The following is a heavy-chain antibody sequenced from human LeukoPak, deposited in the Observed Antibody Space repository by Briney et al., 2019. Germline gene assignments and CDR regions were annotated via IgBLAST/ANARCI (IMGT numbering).Heavy chain of an antibody. Sequence: PGGSLRLSCAASGFTFDSYWMSWVRQAPGKGLEWVANIKQDESEKYYVDSVKGRFTISRDNAKNSLYLQMNSLRVEDTAVYYCAXAXXGXYIGWHYYYYMXVWGKGTTVTVSS. J-gene: IGHJ6*03. CDR3: AXAXXGXYIGWHYYYYMXV. D-gene: IGHD2-15*01. CDR2: IKQDESEK. CDR1: GFTFDSYW. V-gene: IGHV3-7*01.